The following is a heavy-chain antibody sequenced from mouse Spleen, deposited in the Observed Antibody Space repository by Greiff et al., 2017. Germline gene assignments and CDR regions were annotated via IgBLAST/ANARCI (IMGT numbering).Heavy chain of an antibody. V-gene: IGHV1-55*01. Sequence: QVQLQQSGTELVKPGASVKLSCKASGYTFTSYWITWVKQRPGQGLEWIGDIYPGSGSTNYNEKFKSKATLTVDTSSSTAYMQLSSLTSEDSAVYYCARKRSTMINWYFDVWGAGTTVTVSS. CDR3: ARKRSTMINWYFDV. D-gene: IGHD2-4*01. CDR1: GYTFTSYW. CDR2: IYPGSGST. J-gene: IGHJ1*01.